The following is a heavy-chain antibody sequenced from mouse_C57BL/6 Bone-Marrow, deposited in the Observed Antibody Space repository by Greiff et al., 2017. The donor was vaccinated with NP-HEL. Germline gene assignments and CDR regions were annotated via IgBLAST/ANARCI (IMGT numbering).Heavy chain of an antibody. CDR1: GYSFTGYF. J-gene: IGHJ1*03. D-gene: IGHD1-1*01. CDR3: ARDGSAGYFDV. CDR2: INPYNGDT. V-gene: IGHV1-20*01. Sequence: LKQSGPELVKPGDSVKISCKASGYSFTGYFMNWVMQSHGKSLEWIGRINPYNGDTYYNQKFKGKATLTVDKSSSTAHMELRSLTSEDSAVYYCARDGSAGYFDVWGTGTTVTVSS.